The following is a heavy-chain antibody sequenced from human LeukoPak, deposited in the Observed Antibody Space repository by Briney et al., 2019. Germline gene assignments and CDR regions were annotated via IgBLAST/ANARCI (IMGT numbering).Heavy chain of an antibody. D-gene: IGHD3-22*01. Sequence: SETLSLTCTVSGGSISSYYWSWIRQPPGKGLGWIGYIFYSGSTKYNPSLKSRVTISVDTSKNQSSLKLSSVTAADTAVYYCARGTDYSDSSGPEPLFDYWGQGTLVTVSS. V-gene: IGHV4-59*01. CDR2: IFYSGST. J-gene: IGHJ4*02. CDR3: ARGTDYSDSSGPEPLFDY. CDR1: GGSISSYY.